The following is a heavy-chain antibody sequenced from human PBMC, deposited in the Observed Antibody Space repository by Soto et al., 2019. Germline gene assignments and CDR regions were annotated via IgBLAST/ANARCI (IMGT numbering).Heavy chain of an antibody. CDR2: ISYDGSNK. Sequence: QVQLVESGGGVVQPGRSLRLSCAASGFTFSSYGMHWVRQAPGKGLEWVAVISYDGSNKYYADSVKGRFTISRDNSKNTLYLQMNSLRAEDTAVYYCVKDLSHCSSTSCYDAFDIWGQGTMVTVSS. D-gene: IGHD2-2*01. V-gene: IGHV3-30*18. CDR1: GFTFSSYG. J-gene: IGHJ3*02. CDR3: VKDLSHCSSTSCYDAFDI.